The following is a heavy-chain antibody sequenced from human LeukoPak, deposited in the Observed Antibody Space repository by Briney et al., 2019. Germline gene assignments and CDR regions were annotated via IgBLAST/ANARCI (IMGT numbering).Heavy chain of an antibody. CDR3: ASGDSPDYGAYQNLDY. V-gene: IGHV3-15*01. CDR2: IKSKTDGGTT. Sequence: GGSLRLSCGASGFTFRDYGMHWVRQAPGKGLEWVGRIKSKTDGGTTDYAEPVKGRFTISRDDSKNTLYLQMNSLRAEDTAVYYCASGDSPDYGAYQNLDYWGQGTLVTVSS. CDR1: GFTFRDYG. J-gene: IGHJ4*02. D-gene: IGHD4-17*01.